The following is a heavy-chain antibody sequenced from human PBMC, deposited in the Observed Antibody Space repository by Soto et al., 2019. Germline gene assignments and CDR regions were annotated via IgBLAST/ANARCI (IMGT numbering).Heavy chain of an antibody. CDR1: GYTFTSYD. J-gene: IGHJ4*02. CDR2: MNPNSGNT. V-gene: IGHV1-8*01. CDR3: AGGDIAAAGTFHC. D-gene: IGHD6-13*01. Sequence: QVQLVQSGAEVKKPGASVKVSCKASGYTFTSYDINWVRQATGQGLERMGWMNPNSGNTGYAQKFQGRVTMSRNTSITTAYMELSSLRSEDTAVYYCAGGDIAAAGTFHCWCQGTLVTVSS.